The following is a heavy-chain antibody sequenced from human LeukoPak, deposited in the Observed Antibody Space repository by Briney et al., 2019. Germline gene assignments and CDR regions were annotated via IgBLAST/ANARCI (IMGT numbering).Heavy chain of an antibody. Sequence: ASVKVSCKSSGYTFTDYFLHWVRRAPGQGLEWLGYISPNSGVTNYAQKFQGRVTMTRDTSISTVYMELNRLSSDDTAVYYCARRGDEYALLNDWFDPWGQGTLVTVSS. D-gene: IGHD2-15*01. V-gene: IGHV1-2*02. CDR1: GYTFTDYF. CDR2: ISPNSGVT. J-gene: IGHJ5*02. CDR3: ARRGDEYALLNDWFDP.